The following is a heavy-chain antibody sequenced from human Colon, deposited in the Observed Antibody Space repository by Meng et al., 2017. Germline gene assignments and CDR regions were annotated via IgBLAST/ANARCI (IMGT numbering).Heavy chain of an antibody. D-gene: IGHD3-22*01. CDR1: GFTFSSYS. CDR3: ARELYYYDSGGYLGY. Sequence: GESLKISCAASGFTFSSYSMNWVRQAPGKGLEWGSSISSSSSYIYYADSVKGRFTISRDNSKNSLYLQMNSLRAEDTAVYYCARELYYYDSGGYLGYWGQGTLVTVSS. V-gene: IGHV3-21*01. J-gene: IGHJ4*02. CDR2: ISSSSSYI.